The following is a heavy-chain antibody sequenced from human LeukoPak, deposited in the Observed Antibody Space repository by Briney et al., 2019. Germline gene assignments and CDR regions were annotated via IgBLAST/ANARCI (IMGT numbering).Heavy chain of an antibody. D-gene: IGHD3-22*01. V-gene: IGHV1-8*02. Sequence: ASVKVSCKASGYTFTGYYMHWVRQATGQGLEWMGWMNPNSGNTGYAQKFQGRVTMTRNTSISTAYMELSSLRSEDTAVYYCARVKEYYDSSGYYGWGQGTLVTVSS. CDR3: ARVKEYYDSSGYYG. J-gene: IGHJ4*02. CDR1: GYTFTGYY. CDR2: MNPNSGNT.